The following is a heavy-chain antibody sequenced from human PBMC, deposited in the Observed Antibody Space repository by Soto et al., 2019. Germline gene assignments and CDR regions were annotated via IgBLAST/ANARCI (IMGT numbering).Heavy chain of an antibody. V-gene: IGHV1-18*01. CDR2: ISADNGNT. Sequence: QVQLVQSGAEVKKPGASVKVSCKASGYTFSSYGISWVRQAPGQGLEWMGWISADNGNTKYAQKIAGSVPVPTDTSTSTAYRELRRLRSDDTAVYYCARDSPPVDYWGQGTLVTVSS. J-gene: IGHJ4*02. CDR3: ARDSPPVDY. CDR1: GYTFSSYG.